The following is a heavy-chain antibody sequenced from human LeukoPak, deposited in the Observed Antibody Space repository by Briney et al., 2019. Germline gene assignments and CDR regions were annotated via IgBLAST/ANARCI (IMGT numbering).Heavy chain of an antibody. CDR2: ISAYNGNT. D-gene: IGHD2-15*01. CDR1: GYTFTSYG. CDR3: ARVSCSGGSCYYYYGMDV. J-gene: IGHJ6*02. V-gene: IGHV1-18*01. Sequence: SVKVSCKASGYTFTSYGISWVRQAPGQGLEWMGWISAYNGNTNYAQKLQGRVTMTTDTSTSTAYMELRSLRSDDTAVYYCARVSCSGGSCYYYYGMDVWGQGTTVTVSS.